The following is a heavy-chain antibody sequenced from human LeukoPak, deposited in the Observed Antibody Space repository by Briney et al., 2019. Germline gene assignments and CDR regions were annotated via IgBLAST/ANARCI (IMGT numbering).Heavy chain of an antibody. CDR3: ARVRWNWNYLPVAFDI. V-gene: IGHV1-46*01. D-gene: IGHD1-7*01. J-gene: IGHJ3*02. CDR1: GYTFTNYY. CDR2: INPSGGST. Sequence: ASVKVSCKASGYTFTNYYIHWVRQAPGQGLECMGIINPSGGSTSYAQKFQGRVTMTRDMSTSTVYMELSSLRSEDTAVYYCARVRWNWNYLPVAFDIWGQGTMVTVSS.